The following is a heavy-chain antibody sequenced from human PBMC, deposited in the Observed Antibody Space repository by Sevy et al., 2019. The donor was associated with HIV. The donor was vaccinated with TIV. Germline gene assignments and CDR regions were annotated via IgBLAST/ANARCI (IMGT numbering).Heavy chain of an antibody. D-gene: IGHD4-17*01. CDR2: IYHSGNT. J-gene: IGHJ3*02. CDR3: ASYGGTLTTPGAFDI. V-gene: IGHV4-30-2*01. CDR1: GGSISSGSYT. Sequence: SETLSLTCTVSGGSISSGSYTWNWIRQPPGKGLEWIGYIYHSGNTYYNPSLKSRLTISVDRSKNQFSLKLSSVTAADTAMYYCASYGGTLTTPGAFDIWGQGTMVTVSS.